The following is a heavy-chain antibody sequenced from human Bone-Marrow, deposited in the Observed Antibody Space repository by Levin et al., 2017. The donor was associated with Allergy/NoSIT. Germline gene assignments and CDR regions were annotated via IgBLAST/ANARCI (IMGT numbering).Heavy chain of an antibody. CDR2: ISYDGSNK. V-gene: IGHV3-30-3*01. D-gene: IGHD5-18*01. CDR1: GFTFSSYA. CDR3: ASSHTAMRGSFDP. J-gene: IGHJ5*02. Sequence: GGSLRLSCAASGFTFSSYAMHWVRQAPGKGLEWVAVISYDGSNKYYADSVKGRFTISRDNSKNTLYLQMNSLRAEDTAVYYCASSHTAMRGSFDPWGQGTLVTVSS.